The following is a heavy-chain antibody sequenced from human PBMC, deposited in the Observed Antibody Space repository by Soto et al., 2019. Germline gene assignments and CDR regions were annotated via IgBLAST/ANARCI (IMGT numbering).Heavy chain of an antibody. J-gene: IGHJ3*02. CDR1: GFTFSSYG. D-gene: IGHD1-1*01. Sequence: LRLSCAASGFTFSSYGMHWVRQAPGKGLEWVAVIWYDGSNKYYADSVKGRFTISRDNSKNTLYLQMNSLRAEDTAVYYCARDSKRYNWNEHDAFDIWGKGKMVTVSS. CDR3: ARDSKRYNWNEHDAFDI. CDR2: IWYDGSNK. V-gene: IGHV3-33*01.